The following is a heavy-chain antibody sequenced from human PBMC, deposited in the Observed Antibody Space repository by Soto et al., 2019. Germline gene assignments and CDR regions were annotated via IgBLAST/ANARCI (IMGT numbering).Heavy chain of an antibody. D-gene: IGHD6-19*01. CDR2: INSNGGMT. Sequence: EVHLLESGGGLVQPGGSLRLSCAASGFTFRTYAMTWVRQAPGKGLVWVAGINSNGGMTYFADSVKGRFTISRDSFKSTRLLQLSSMRSEDTGVYYCAKTSGYTSGCVDYCGQGTLVTVSS. CDR3: AKTSGYTSGCVDY. J-gene: IGHJ4*02. CDR1: GFTFRTYA. V-gene: IGHV3-23*01.